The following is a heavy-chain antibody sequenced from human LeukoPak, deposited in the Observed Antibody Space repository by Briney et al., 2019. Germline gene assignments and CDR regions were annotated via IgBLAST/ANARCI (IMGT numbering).Heavy chain of an antibody. Sequence: SETLSLTCTVSGGSISGYYWSWIRQPPGKGLEWIGYIYYSGSTYYNPSLKSRVTISVDRSKNQFSLKLSSVTAADTAVYYCARDCLDSGCYYYGMDVWGQGTTVTVSS. J-gene: IGHJ6*02. D-gene: IGHD3-22*01. CDR3: ARDCLDSGCYYYGMDV. CDR1: GGSISGYY. CDR2: IYYSGST. V-gene: IGHV4-59*12.